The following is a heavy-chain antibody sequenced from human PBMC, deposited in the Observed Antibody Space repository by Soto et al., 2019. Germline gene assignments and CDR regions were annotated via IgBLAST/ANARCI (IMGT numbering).Heavy chain of an antibody. CDR2: INAGNGNT. J-gene: IGHJ4*02. Sequence: QVQLVQSGAEEKKPGASVKVSCKASGYTFTSYAMDWVRQAPGQRLEWMGWINAGNGNTKYSQKFQGRVTITRDTSASTAYMELSSLRSEDTAVYYCARAPGGPGIAEYCGQGTLVTVSS. CDR3: ARAPGGPGIAEY. CDR1: GYTFTSYA. D-gene: IGHD6-13*01. V-gene: IGHV1-3*05.